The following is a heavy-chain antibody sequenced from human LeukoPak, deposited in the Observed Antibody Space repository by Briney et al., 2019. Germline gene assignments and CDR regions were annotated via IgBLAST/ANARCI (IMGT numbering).Heavy chain of an antibody. V-gene: IGHV3-7*01. J-gene: IGHJ4*02. CDR3: ARDTDGSLDY. Sequence: GGCLRLSCAASGFTFSNSWMAWVRQAPGQGLEWVANIKQDESAKHYSDSVKGQFTISRDNAKNSLFLQMNGLRAEDSALYYCARDTDGSLDYWGQGTLVTVSS. CDR2: IKQDESAK. CDR1: GFTFSNSW. D-gene: IGHD5-24*01.